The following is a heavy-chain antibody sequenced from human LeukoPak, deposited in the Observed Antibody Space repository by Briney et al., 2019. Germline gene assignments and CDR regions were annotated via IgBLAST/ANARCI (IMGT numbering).Heavy chain of an antibody. D-gene: IGHD5-24*01. CDR3: AKLIEMATNPPHFDY. J-gene: IGHJ4*02. CDR2: ISGSGGST. V-gene: IGHV3-23*01. CDR1: GFTFSSYA. Sequence: TGGSQRLSCAASGFTFSSYAMSWVRQAPGKGLEWVSAISGSGGSTYYADSVKGRFTISRDNSKNTLYLQMNSLRAEDTAVYYCAKLIEMATNPPHFDYWGQGTLVTVSS.